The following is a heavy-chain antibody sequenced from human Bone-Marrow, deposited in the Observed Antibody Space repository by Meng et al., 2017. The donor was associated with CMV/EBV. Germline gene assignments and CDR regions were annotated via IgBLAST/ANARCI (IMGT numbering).Heavy chain of an antibody. Sequence: GESLKISCAASGFTFSTYSKKWVRQAPGKGLEWVASISSSSSYTSYADSVKGRFTVSRDSAQNSLYLQMNSLRAEDTAVYYCARGQYCGGTNCYMPDYWGQGTLVPVSS. CDR3: ARGQYCGGTNCYMPDY. V-gene: IGHV3-21*01. CDR2: ISSSSSYT. D-gene: IGHD2-2*02. J-gene: IGHJ4*02. CDR1: GFTFSTYS.